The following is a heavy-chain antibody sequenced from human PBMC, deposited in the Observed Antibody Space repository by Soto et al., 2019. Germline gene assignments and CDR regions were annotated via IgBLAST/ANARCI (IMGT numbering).Heavy chain of an antibody. CDR3: STSRGWGPRD. Sequence: EVQLVESGGGLVKPGGSLRLSCAASGFTFSTAWMNWVRQAPGKGLEWVGRIKSITDGGTTEYAAPVTGRISISRDDSENMLYLQMNSLKSEDTGVYYCSTSRGWGPRDWGQGTLVTVSS. CDR1: GFTFSTAW. V-gene: IGHV3-15*07. J-gene: IGHJ4*02. D-gene: IGHD3-16*01. CDR2: IKSITDGGTT.